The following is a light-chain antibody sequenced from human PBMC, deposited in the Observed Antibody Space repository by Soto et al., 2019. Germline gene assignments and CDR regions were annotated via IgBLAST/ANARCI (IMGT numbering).Light chain of an antibody. CDR3: GSYTTSSNYV. V-gene: IGLV2-14*01. CDR1: SSDVGAYNY. CDR2: DVS. Sequence: QSALTQPASVSGSPGQSITISCTGTSSDVGAYNYVSWYQQHPGKAPKLMIYDVSHRPSGVSHRFSGSKSGNTASLTISGLQAEDEADYYCGSYTTSSNYVFGTATKLTVL. J-gene: IGLJ1*01.